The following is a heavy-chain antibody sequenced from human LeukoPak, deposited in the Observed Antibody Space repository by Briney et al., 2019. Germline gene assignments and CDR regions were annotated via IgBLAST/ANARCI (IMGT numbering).Heavy chain of an antibody. V-gene: IGHV1-69*13. CDR1: GGTFSSYA. CDR2: IIPIFGTA. D-gene: IGHD1-26*01. Sequence: SVKVSCEASGGTFSSYAISWVRQAPGQGLEWMGGIIPIFGTANYAQKFQGRVTITADESTSTAYMELSSLRSEDTAVYYCARESRVGATPFDYWGQGTLVTVSS. J-gene: IGHJ4*02. CDR3: ARESRVGATPFDY.